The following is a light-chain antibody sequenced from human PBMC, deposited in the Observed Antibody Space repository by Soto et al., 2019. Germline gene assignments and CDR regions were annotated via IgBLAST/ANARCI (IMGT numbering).Light chain of an antibody. CDR3: QQYGSIPFT. V-gene: IGKV3-20*01. CDR1: QSVSSIN. J-gene: IGKJ3*01. Sequence: EIVLTQSPGTLSLSPGERATLSCRASQSVSSINLAWYQQKPGQAPRLLIYGASSRATGIPDRFSGSGSGTDCTLTISRLEPEDFAVYYCQQYGSIPFTFGPGTKVDIK. CDR2: GAS.